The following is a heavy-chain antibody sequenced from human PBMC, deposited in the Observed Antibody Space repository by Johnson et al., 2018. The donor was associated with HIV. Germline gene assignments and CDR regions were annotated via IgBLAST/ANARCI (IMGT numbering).Heavy chain of an antibody. Sequence: VQLVESGGGVVQPGRSLRLSCAASGFTVSSNYMSWVRQAPGKGLEWVSVIYSGGSTYYAHSVKGRFTISRDNSKNTLYLQMNSLRAEDTAVYYCARASSGYDSDAFDIWGQGTMVTVSS. CDR2: IYSGGST. CDR1: GFTVSSNY. D-gene: IGHD3-22*01. J-gene: IGHJ3*02. CDR3: ARASSGYDSDAFDI. V-gene: IGHV3-66*02.